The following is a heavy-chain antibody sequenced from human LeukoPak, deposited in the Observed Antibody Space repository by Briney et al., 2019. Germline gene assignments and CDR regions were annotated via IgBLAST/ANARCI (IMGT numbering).Heavy chain of an antibody. CDR1: GFTFSDYY. J-gene: IGHJ4*02. D-gene: IGHD6-19*01. CDR2: ISGSGGST. CDR3: AKSEISGWYR. V-gene: IGHV3-23*01. Sequence: QPGGSLRLSCAASGFTFSDYYMSSVRQAPGKGLEWVSAISGSGGSTYYADSVKGRFTISRDNSKNTLYLQMNSLRAEDTAVYYCAKSEISGWYRWGQGTLVTVSS.